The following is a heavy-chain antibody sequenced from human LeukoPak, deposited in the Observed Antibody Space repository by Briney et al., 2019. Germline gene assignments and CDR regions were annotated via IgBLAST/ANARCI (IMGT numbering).Heavy chain of an antibody. Sequence: ASVKVSCKASGYTFTAYAMHWVRQAPGQGLEWMGWINAGNGDTKYSQRFQGRGTITRDTSANTAYMELSSLRSEDTAVYYCAPDPPSGYHASWGHGTLVPASS. V-gene: IGHV1-3*01. CDR1: GYTFTAYA. D-gene: IGHD3-22*01. J-gene: IGHJ5*01. CDR3: APDPPSGYHAS. CDR2: INAGNGDT.